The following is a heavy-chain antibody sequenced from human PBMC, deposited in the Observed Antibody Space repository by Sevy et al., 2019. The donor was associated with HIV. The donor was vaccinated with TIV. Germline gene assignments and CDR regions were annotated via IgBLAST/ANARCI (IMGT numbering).Heavy chain of an antibody. D-gene: IGHD3-3*01. CDR1: GGTFSSYA. CDR3: AREIRGEWLFPYGMDV. CDR2: INPIFGTA. Sequence: ASVKVSCKASGGTFSSYAISWVRQAPGQGLEWMGGINPIFGTANYAQKFQGRVTITADESTSTAYMELSSLRSEDTAVYYCAREIRGEWLFPYGMDVWGQGTTVTVSS. J-gene: IGHJ6*02. V-gene: IGHV1-69*13.